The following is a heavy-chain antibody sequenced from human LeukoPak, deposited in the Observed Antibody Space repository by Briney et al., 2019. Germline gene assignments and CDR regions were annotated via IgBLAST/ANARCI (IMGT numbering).Heavy chain of an antibody. CDR2: IDYNGST. Sequence: SETLSLTCAVSGVSISSSYWSWIRQPPGKGPEWIGYIDYNGSTNYNPSLKSRVTISLDTSKNQFSLKLSSVTAADTAVYCCARGGGDFDYWGQGTLVTVSS. CDR3: ARGGGDFDY. CDR1: GVSISSSY. D-gene: IGHD3-16*01. J-gene: IGHJ4*02. V-gene: IGHV4-59*01.